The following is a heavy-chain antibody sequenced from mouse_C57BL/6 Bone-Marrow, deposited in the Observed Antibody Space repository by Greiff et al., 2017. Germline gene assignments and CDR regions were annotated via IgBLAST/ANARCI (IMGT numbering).Heavy chain of an antibody. D-gene: IGHD1-1*01. CDR3: AREGHYYYGPWFAY. V-gene: IGHV1-69*01. CDR1: GYTFTSYW. Sequence: QVQLQQPGAELVMPGASVKLSCKASGYTFTSYWMHWVKQRPGPGLEWIGEIDPSDSYTNYNQKFKGKSTLTVDKSSSTAYMQLSSLTSEDSAVYYCAREGHYYYGPWFAYWGQGTLVTVSA. J-gene: IGHJ3*01. CDR2: IDPSDSYT.